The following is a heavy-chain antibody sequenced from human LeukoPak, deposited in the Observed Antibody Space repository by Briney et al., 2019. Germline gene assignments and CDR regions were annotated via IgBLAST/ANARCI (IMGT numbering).Heavy chain of an antibody. CDR3: ARRGYSSSWYGAHFDY. CDR1: GGSISSCAYF. J-gene: IGHJ4*02. V-gene: IGHV4-31*03. D-gene: IGHD6-13*01. Sequence: SETLSLTCTVSGGSISSCAYFWSWIRQHPGQGLEWIGYIHNSGITYFNPSLKSRVSMSVDTSKNQLSLRLSSVTATDTAVYYCARRGYSSSWYGAHFDYWGQGTLVTVSS. CDR2: IHNSGIT.